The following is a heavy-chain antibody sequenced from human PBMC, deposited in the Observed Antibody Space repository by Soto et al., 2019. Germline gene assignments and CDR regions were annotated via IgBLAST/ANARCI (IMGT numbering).Heavy chain of an antibody. CDR1: GYTFTRYD. CDR2: INPNSGDT. Sequence: QVQLVQSGAEVKKPGASVKVSCKASGYTFTRYDMHWVRQAPGTGLEWMGWINPNSGDTNYVEKFQGRVTMTRDTSIRTAYTDLTRLTSDDTAVYYCARAECGGECYYRYFDYWGPGGLVTVSS. D-gene: IGHD2-21*01. CDR3: ARAECGGECYYRYFDY. V-gene: IGHV1-2*02. J-gene: IGHJ4*02.